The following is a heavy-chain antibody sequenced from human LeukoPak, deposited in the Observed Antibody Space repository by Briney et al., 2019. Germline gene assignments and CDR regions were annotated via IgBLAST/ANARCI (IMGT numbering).Heavy chain of an antibody. Sequence: GGSLRLSCAASGFTFSSYGMHWVRQAPGKGLEWVASIKQDGSVKHFLDSVKGRFTISRDNAKNSLYLQMNSLRAEDTAVYYCARWDAYCSGGTCYFGGFAFDIWGQGTMVTVSS. J-gene: IGHJ3*02. D-gene: IGHD2-15*01. CDR1: GFTFSSYG. CDR3: ARWDAYCSGGTCYFGGFAFDI. V-gene: IGHV3-7*01. CDR2: IKQDGSVK.